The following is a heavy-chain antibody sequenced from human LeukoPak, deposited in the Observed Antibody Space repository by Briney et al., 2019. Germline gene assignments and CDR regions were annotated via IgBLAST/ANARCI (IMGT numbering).Heavy chain of an antibody. CDR1: AYTFTKYV. Sequence: ASVKLCCKAAAYTFTKYVVHWVRHAPGQRPEWMGCINAGNGDTKYSQNFQDKVTITRDTSANTAYMELSSLTSEDTALYYCARDDCGDSCYPGGYWGQGTLVTVSS. CDR3: ARDDCGDSCYPGGY. D-gene: IGHD2-15*01. CDR2: INAGNGDT. V-gene: IGHV1-3*01. J-gene: IGHJ4*02.